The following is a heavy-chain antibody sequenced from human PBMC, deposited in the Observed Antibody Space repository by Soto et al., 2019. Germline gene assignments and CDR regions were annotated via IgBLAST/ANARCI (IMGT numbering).Heavy chain of an antibody. V-gene: IGHV3-23*01. CDR2: ISGSGGSK. CDR3: AKDPDFDWLRGDDP. D-gene: IGHD3-9*01. CDR1: GFTFSSYA. J-gene: IGHJ5*02. Sequence: GGSLRLSCAASGFTFSSYAMSWVRPAPGKGLEWVSAISGSGGSKYYADSVKGRFTISRDNSKNTLYLQMNSLRAEDTAVYYCAKDPDFDWLRGDDPWGQGTLVTVSS.